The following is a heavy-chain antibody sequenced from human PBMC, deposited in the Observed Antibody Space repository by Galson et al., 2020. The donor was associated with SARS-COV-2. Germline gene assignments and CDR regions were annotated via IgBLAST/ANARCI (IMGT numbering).Heavy chain of an antibody. CDR3: TTRLVPVGRFDY. Sequence: GESLKISCEASGFIFSDAAMHWVRQASGKGLECVGRIRSKVNNHATAYAASVKGRFTISRDDLKNTAYLQMDSLETEDTAVYYCTTRLVPVGRFDYWGQGTLVNVSS. V-gene: IGHV3-73*01. J-gene: IGHJ4*02. CDR2: IRSKVNNHAT. CDR1: GFIFSDAA. D-gene: IGHD1-26*01.